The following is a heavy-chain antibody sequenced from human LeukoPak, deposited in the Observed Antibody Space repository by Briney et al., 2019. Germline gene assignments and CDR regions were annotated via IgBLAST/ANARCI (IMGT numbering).Heavy chain of an antibody. CDR2: KKQDGIEK. CDR3: ASMTYYYGSAEDY. J-gene: IGHJ4*02. V-gene: IGHV3-7*01. Sequence: GGSLRLSCAASGFNFSRHWMSWVGPAPRKGLEWVANKKQDGIEKYYVDSLEGRFTISRDNAKNSLYLQMHSLRAEDTAVYYCASMTYYYGSAEDYWGQGTLVTVSS. CDR1: GFNFSRHW. D-gene: IGHD3-10*01.